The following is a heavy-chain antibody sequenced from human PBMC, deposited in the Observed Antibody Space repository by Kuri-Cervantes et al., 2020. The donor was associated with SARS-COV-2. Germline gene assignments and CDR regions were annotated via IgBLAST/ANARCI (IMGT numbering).Heavy chain of an antibody. D-gene: IGHD4-17*01. CDR2: ISAYNGNT. Sequence: ASVKVSCKASGYTFTSYGISWVRQAPGQGLEWMGWISAYNGNTNYAQKLQGRVTMTTDTSTSTAYMELRSLRSDDTAVYYCARDTRGDYGYWYFDLWGRAPWSPSPQ. CDR1: GYTFTSYG. J-gene: IGHJ2*01. CDR3: ARDTRGDYGYWYFDL. V-gene: IGHV1-18*04.